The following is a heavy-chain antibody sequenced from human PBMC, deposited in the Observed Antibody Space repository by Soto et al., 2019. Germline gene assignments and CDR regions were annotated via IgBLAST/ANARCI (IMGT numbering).Heavy chain of an antibody. D-gene: IGHD5-18*01. J-gene: IGHJ4*02. Sequence: PGGSLRLSCAASGFTFSNAWMSWVRQAPGKGLEWVGRIKSKTDGGTTDYAAPVKGRFTISRDDSKNTLYLHMNSLKTEDTAVYYCTTVKWIQLWSPSDYWGQGTLVTVSS. V-gene: IGHV3-15*01. CDR2: IKSKTDGGTT. CDR3: TTVKWIQLWSPSDY. CDR1: GFTFSNAW.